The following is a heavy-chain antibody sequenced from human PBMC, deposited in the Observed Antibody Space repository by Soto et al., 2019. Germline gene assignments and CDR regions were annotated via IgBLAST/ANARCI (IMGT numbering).Heavy chain of an antibody. V-gene: IGHV3-33*01. J-gene: IGHJ3*02. CDR3: ARPYYGWASDI. D-gene: IGHD3-10*01. Sequence: QVQLVESGGGVVQPGRSLRLSCAASGFTFSSYGMHWVRQAPGKGLEWVAVIWYDGSNKYYADSVKGRFTISRDNSKNTLYLQMNSLRAEDTAVYYCARPYYGWASDIWGQGTMVTVSS. CDR1: GFTFSSYG. CDR2: IWYDGSNK.